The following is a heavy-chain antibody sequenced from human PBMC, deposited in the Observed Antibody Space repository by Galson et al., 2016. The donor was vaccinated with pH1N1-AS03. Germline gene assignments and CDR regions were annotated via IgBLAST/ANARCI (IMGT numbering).Heavy chain of an antibody. Sequence: SLRLSCAASGFTFRSSWMTWVRQAPGKGLEWVASTNPDGSQKDYLDSVKGRFTISKDNAKNSLSLQMSSLIVEDTAFYYCGGRVGWINDYLGQGILVTVSS. CDR1: GFTFRSSW. CDR3: GGRVGWINDY. J-gene: IGHJ4*02. V-gene: IGHV3-7*01. D-gene: IGHD2-2*03. CDR2: TNPDGSQK.